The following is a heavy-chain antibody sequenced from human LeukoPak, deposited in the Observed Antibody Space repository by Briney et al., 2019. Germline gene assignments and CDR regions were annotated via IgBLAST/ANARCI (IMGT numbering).Heavy chain of an antibody. V-gene: IGHV1-69*13. D-gene: IGHD3-22*01. CDR3: ARDPLLTSSGYCPHYYYYYMDV. CDR1: GYTFTSYG. CDR2: IIPIFGTA. J-gene: IGHJ6*03. Sequence: SVKVSCKASGYTFTSYGISWVRQAPGQGLEWMGGIIPIFGTANYAQKFQGRVTITADESTSTAYMELSSLRSEDTAVYYCARDPLLTSSGYCPHYYYYYMDVWGKGTTVTVSS.